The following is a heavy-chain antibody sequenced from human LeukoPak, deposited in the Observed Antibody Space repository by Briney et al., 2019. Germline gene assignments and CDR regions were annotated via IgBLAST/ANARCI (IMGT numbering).Heavy chain of an antibody. J-gene: IGHJ4*02. V-gene: IGHV4-39*07. CDR2: IYYSGST. CDR3: ARVSTATAAYYFEY. CDR1: DGSISSSSYH. Sequence: SETLSLTCTVSDGSISSSSYHWGWIRQPPGKGLEWIGSIYYSGSTYYNPSLKSRVTISVDTSKNQFSLNLSSVTAADTAVYYCARVSTATAAYYFEYWGQGTLVTVSS. D-gene: IGHD6-13*01.